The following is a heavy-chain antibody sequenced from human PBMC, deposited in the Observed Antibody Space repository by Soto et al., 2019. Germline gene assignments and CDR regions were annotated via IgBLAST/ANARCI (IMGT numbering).Heavy chain of an antibody. D-gene: IGHD5-12*01. V-gene: IGHV3-43*01. CDR3: AKDKAVATLYFFDH. J-gene: IGHJ4*02. Sequence: GGSLRLSCVASGFSFDDYTMHWVRQAPGRGPEWVSLISWDSDRTYYADTVKGRFTISRDNSKNSLYLQMNSLRTEDTAIYYCAKDKAVATLYFFDHWGQGTLVTVSS. CDR1: GFSFDDYT. CDR2: ISWDSDRT.